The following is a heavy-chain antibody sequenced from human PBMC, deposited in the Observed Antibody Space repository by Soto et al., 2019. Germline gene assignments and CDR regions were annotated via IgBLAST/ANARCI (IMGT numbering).Heavy chain of an antibody. J-gene: IGHJ4*02. D-gene: IGHD5-18*01. V-gene: IGHV1-18*01. CDR1: GYTFTNYG. CDR2: INAYNGNT. CDR3: ARDQAMAQFDY. Sequence: QVQLVQSGAEVKKPGASVKVSCKASGYTFTNYGISWVRQAPGQGLEWMGWINAYNGNTKYAQKLQGRVTMTTDTSTSPASMEPRSLRSDDTAVYYGARDQAMAQFDYWGQGTLVTVSS.